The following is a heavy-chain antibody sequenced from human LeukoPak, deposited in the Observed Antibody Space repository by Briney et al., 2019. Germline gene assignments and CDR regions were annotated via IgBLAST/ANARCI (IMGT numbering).Heavy chain of an antibody. V-gene: IGHV3-48*01. CDR2: ISSSSSTI. J-gene: IGHJ5*02. Sequence: PGGSLRLSCAASGFTFSSYSMNWVRQAPGKGLEWVSYISSSSSTIYYADSVKGRFTISRDNAKNSLYLQMNSLRVEDTAVYYCVRGVGFDLWGQGTLVIVSS. CDR1: GFTFSSYS. D-gene: IGHD2-15*01. CDR3: VRGVGFDL.